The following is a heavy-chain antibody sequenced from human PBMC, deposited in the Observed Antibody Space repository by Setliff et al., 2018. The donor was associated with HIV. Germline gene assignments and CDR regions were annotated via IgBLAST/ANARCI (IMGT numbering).Heavy chain of an antibody. J-gene: IGHJ4*02. Sequence: ASVKVSCKASGYTFTSYDINWVRQATGQGLEWMGWMNPNSGNTGYAQKFQGRVTMTRNTSISTAYMELRSMRSEDTAVYYCARGRKQPITIFGLVSRNVVHYFDYWGQGTLVTVSS. V-gene: IGHV1-8*02. CDR2: MNPNSGNT. CDR3: ARGRKQPITIFGLVSRNVVHYFDY. CDR1: GYTFTSYD. D-gene: IGHD3-3*01.